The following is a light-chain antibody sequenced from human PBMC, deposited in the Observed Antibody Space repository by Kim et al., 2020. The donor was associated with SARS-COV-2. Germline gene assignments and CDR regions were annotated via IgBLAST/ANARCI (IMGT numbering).Light chain of an antibody. CDR3: QQYYSHPLT. Sequence: IQMTQSPSSLSASVGDRLTLTCRASQDISNSLAWYHQKPGKAPKLLLSATSTLERGVPSRFSGSGSGTTYTLTISNLQPEDFATYYCQQYYSHPLTFGGGTKVDIK. CDR1: QDISNS. CDR2: ATS. V-gene: IGKV1-NL1*01. J-gene: IGKJ4*01.